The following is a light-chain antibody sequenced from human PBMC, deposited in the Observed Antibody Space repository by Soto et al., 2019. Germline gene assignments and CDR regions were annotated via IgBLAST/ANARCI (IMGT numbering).Light chain of an antibody. J-gene: IGLJ1*01. CDR3: SSLTSSITYV. Sequence: QSVLTQPASVSGSPGQSITISCTGTSSDVGGYNFVSWYQQHPGQAPKVIILEVTKRPSGVSNRFSGSKSGNTASLTISGPQAEDEADYYCSSLTSSITYVFGTGTKV. CDR1: SSDVGGYNF. V-gene: IGLV2-14*01. CDR2: EVT.